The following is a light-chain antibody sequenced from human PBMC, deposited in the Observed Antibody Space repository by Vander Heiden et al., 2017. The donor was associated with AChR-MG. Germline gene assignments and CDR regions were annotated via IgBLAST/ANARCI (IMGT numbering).Light chain of an antibody. CDR1: QSVLYNSNSKNY. CDR3: QQYFSVPLT. Sequence: DIVMTQSPDSLAVSLGERATINCKSSQSVLYNSNSKNYLAWYQQKPGQPPKLLIYWASSRQSGVPDRFSGSGSGTHFTLTISSLQAEDVAIYYCQQYFSVPLTFGGGTKVEMK. J-gene: IGKJ4*01. CDR2: WAS. V-gene: IGKV4-1*01.